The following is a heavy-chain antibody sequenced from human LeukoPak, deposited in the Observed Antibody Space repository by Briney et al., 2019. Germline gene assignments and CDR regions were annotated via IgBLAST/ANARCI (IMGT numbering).Heavy chain of an antibody. J-gene: IGHJ4*02. Sequence: GGYLRLSCAASGFTFSSYSMNWVRQAPGKGLEWVSSISSSSSYIYYADSVKGRFTISRDNAKNSLYLQMNSLRAEDTAVYYCARDLGSYQDYWGQGTLVTVSS. D-gene: IGHD5-18*01. V-gene: IGHV3-21*01. CDR1: GFTFSSYS. CDR3: ARDLGSYQDY. CDR2: ISSSSSYI.